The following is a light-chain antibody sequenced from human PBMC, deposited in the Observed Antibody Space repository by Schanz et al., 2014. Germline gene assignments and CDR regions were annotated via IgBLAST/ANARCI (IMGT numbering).Light chain of an antibody. J-gene: IGLJ2*01. V-gene: IGLV2-14*01. CDR3: SSYAGSNFVV. CDR2: DVS. Sequence: QFALTQPASVSGSPGQSITISCTGTSSDVGGYDYVSWYQQHPGKAPKLMIYDVSNRPSGVYTRFSGSKSGNTASLTVSGLQAEDEADYYCSSYAGSNFVVFGGGTKLTVL. CDR1: SSDVGGYDY.